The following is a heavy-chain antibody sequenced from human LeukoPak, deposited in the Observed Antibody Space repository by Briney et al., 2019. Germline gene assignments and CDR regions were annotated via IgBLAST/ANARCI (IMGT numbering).Heavy chain of an antibody. CDR3: VRGRNWNADFADY. Sequence: SETLSLMCTVSGYSISSGYHWGWIRQPPGKGLEWIGNTHHSGSTNYNPSLKSRVTISIDTSKNQFSLKLTSVTAADTAVYYCVRGRNWNADFADYWGQGTLLIVSS. V-gene: IGHV4-38-2*02. J-gene: IGHJ4*02. CDR1: GYSISSGYH. D-gene: IGHD1-1*01. CDR2: THHSGST.